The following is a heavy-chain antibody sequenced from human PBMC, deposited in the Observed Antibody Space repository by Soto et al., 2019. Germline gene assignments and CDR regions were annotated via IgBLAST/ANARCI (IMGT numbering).Heavy chain of an antibody. CDR3: AREGASGSHIGY. V-gene: IGHV1-69*01. CDR2: IIPIFGTA. CDR1: GGTFSSYA. Sequence: QVQLVQSGAEVTKPGSSVKVSCKASGGTFSSYAISWVQQAPGQGLEWMGGIIPIFGTANYAQKFQGRVTITADESTSTAYMELSSLRSEDTAVYYCAREGASGSHIGYWGQGTLVTVSS. J-gene: IGHJ4*02. D-gene: IGHD3-22*01.